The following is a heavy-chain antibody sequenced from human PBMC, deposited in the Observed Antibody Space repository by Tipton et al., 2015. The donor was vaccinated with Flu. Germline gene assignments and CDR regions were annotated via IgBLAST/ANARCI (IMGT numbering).Heavy chain of an antibody. Sequence: TLSLTCAVSGDSIRSDYFWGWIRQPPGKGLEWIATIHRSGDTKYNPSLKSRVSISVETSKNQFSLKLNSVTAADTAVYYCARDQGFGGGLTYDYYVMDVWGQGTTVTVSS. CDR2: IHRSGDT. V-gene: IGHV4-38-2*02. CDR1: GDSIRSDYF. D-gene: IGHD4-23*01. J-gene: IGHJ6*02. CDR3: ARDQGFGGGLTYDYYVMDV.